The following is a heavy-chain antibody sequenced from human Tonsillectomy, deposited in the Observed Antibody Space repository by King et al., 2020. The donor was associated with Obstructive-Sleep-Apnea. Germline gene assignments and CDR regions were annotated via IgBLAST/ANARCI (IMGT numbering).Heavy chain of an antibody. CDR1: GFTFTNYA. Sequence: VQLVESGGGVVQPGRSLRLSCAASGFTFTNYAMHWVRQAPGKGLEWVALISYDGSNEYYADSVKGRFTISRDNSKNTLFLQMDSPRGDDTAVYYCARALRGADTSVGYYYGLDVWGQGTTVTVSS. CDR3: ARALRGADTSVGYYYGLDV. D-gene: IGHD3-10*01. J-gene: IGHJ6*02. CDR2: ISYDGSNE. V-gene: IGHV3-30*04.